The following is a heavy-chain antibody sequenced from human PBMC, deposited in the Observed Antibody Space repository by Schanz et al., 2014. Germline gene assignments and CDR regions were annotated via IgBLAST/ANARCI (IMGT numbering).Heavy chain of an antibody. CDR3: ATWSGTRLFHN. V-gene: IGHV4-34*01. J-gene: IGHJ4*02. CDR1: GGSFSGYW. Sequence: QVQLQQWGAGLLKPSEPLSLTCAFSGGSFSGYWWTCVRKSPGKGLEWRGDVNHGEYTKYNPSLKSGCTVAVDMAKMHFSLSRSSGTAADTAAYYCATWSGTRLFHNWGQGPLVTVSS. CDR2: VNHGEYT. D-gene: IGHD1-7*01.